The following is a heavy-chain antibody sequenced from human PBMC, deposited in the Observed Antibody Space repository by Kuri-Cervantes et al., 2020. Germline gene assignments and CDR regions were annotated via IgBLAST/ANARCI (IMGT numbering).Heavy chain of an antibody. D-gene: IGHD5-24*01. V-gene: IGHV4-38-2*01. J-gene: IGHJ4*02. Sequence: LRLSCGVSGYSISSGYYWGWIRQPPGKGLEWIGSIYYSGSTYYNPSLKSRVTISVDTSKNQFSLKLSSVTAADTAVYYCARRGRGGYNPYYFDYWGQGTLVTVSS. CDR3: ARRGRGGYNPYYFDY. CDR2: IYYSGST. CDR1: GYSISSGYY.